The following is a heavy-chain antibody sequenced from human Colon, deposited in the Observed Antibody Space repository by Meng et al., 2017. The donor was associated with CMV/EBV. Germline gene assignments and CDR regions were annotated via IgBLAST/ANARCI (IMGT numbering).Heavy chain of an antibody. Sequence: SGGPFNGNAISWVRQAPGQGLEWMGGLIPIFGTTKYAQKFQGRVTITADASTTTMYMELTSLTSDDTAVYYCARSPLPAALNWFDPWGQGTLVTVSS. CDR2: LIPIFGTT. D-gene: IGHD2-2*01. V-gene: IGHV1-69*01. CDR3: ARSPLPAALNWFDP. CDR1: GGPFNGNA. J-gene: IGHJ5*02.